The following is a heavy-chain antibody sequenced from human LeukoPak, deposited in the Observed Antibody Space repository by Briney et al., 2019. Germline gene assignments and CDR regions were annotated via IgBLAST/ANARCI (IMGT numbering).Heavy chain of an antibody. V-gene: IGHV4-61*01. CDR2: IYYSGST. CDR3: ARGRQNDY. Sequence: SETLSLTCTVSGGSVSSDNYYWSWIRQPPGKGLEWIGYIYYSGSTNYNPSLKSRVTISVDTSKNQFSLKLSSETAADTAVYYCARGRQNDYWGQGTLVTVSS. CDR1: GGSVSSDNYY. J-gene: IGHJ4*02.